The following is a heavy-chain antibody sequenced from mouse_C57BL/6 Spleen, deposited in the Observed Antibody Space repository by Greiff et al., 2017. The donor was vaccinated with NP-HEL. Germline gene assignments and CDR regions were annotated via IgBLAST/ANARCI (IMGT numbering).Heavy chain of an antibody. V-gene: IGHV1-50*01. CDR2: IDPSDSYT. J-gene: IGHJ1*03. CDR3: ARYSNWYFDV. Sequence: QVQLQQSGAELVKPGASVKLSCKASGYTFTSYWMQWVKQRPGQGLEWIGEIDPSDSYTNYNQKFKGKATLTVDTSSSTAYMQLSSLTSEDSAVYYCARYSNWYFDVWGTGTTVTVSS. D-gene: IGHD2-5*01. CDR1: GYTFTSYW.